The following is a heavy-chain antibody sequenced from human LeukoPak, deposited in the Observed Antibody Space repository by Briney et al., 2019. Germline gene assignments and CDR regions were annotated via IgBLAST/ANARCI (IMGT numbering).Heavy chain of an antibody. J-gene: IGHJ4*02. V-gene: IGHV3-48*01. Sequence: GGSLRLSCAASGFTFSSYTMNWVRQPPGKGLEWVSNIGTSSTTIYYADSVKGRFTISRDNSKNTLYLQMNSLRAEDTAVYYCARGPFISGWYAYWGQGTLVTVSS. CDR3: ARGPFISGWYAY. CDR2: IGTSSTTI. D-gene: IGHD6-19*01. CDR1: GFTFSSYT.